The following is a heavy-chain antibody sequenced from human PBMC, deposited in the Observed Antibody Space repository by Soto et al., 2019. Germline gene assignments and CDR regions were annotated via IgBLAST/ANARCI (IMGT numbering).Heavy chain of an antibody. V-gene: IGHV4-30-4*01. CDR2: IYYSGST. D-gene: IGHD3-9*01. CDR3: ARADFDWLEGVVYFDY. J-gene: IGHJ4*02. CDR1: GGSISSGDYY. Sequence: QVQLQESGPGLVKPSQTLSLTCTVSGGSISSGDYYWSWIRQPPGKGLEWIGYIYYSGSTYYNPSLKSRVTISVDTSKNQFSLKLSSVTAADTAVYYCARADFDWLEGVVYFDYWGQGTLVTVSS.